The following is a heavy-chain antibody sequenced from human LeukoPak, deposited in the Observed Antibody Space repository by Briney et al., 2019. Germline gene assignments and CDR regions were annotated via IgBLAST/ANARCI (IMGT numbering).Heavy chain of an antibody. D-gene: IGHD3-10*01. CDR3: TTAGVVRYP. CDR1: GFTFSTYS. Sequence: GGSLRLSCAASGFTFSTYSMNWVRQAPGKGLEWVSYISSSSSTIYYADSVKGRFTISRDNAKNSLYLQMNSLRAEDTAVYYCTTAGVVRYPWGQGTPVTVSS. CDR2: ISSSSSTI. J-gene: IGHJ5*02. V-gene: IGHV3-48*01.